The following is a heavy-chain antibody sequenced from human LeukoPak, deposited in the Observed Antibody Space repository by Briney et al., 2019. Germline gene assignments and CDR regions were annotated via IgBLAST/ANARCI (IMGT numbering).Heavy chain of an antibody. D-gene: IGHD1-26*01. CDR1: GFTFSYYW. CDR2: IKEDGSEK. J-gene: IGHJ5*02. Sequence: QTGGSLRLSCAASGFTFSYYWMRWVRQAPGEGLEWVANIKEDGSEKYYMDSVRGRFTISIDNAKNTLYLQMSSLRAEDTAVYYCLSTSGPWGQGTLVTVSS. V-gene: IGHV3-7*01. CDR3: LSTSGP.